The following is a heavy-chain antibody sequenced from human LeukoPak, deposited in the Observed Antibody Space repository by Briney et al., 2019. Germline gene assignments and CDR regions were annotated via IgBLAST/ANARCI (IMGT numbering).Heavy chain of an antibody. CDR2: INHSGST. Sequence: SETLSLTCTVSGGSISGYYWSWIRQPPGKGLEWIGEINHSGSTNYNPSLKSRVTISVDTSKNQFSLKLSSVTAADTAVYYCARGDCIGLCSSFRGVIPFDYWGQGTLVTVSS. V-gene: IGHV4-34*01. J-gene: IGHJ4*02. CDR1: GGSISGYY. CDR3: ARGDCIGLCSSFRGVIPFDY. D-gene: IGHD3-10*01.